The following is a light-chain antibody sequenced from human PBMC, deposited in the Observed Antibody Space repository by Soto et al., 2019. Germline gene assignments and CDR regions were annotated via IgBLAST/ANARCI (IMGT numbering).Light chain of an antibody. V-gene: IGKV3-11*01. Sequence: EIVLTQSPATLSLSPGERATLSCRASQSVSIYLAWYQQKPGQAPRLLIYDASIRATGIPARFSGSGSGTDFTLTISSLEPEDFAVYYCQQRSTPITFGQGTRLEIK. J-gene: IGKJ5*01. CDR2: DAS. CDR3: QQRSTPIT. CDR1: QSVSIY.